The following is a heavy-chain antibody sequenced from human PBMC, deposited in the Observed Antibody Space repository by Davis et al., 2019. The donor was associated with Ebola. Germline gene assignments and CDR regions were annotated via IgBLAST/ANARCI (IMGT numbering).Heavy chain of an antibody. CDR2: IIPILGIA. CDR1: GGTFSSYA. D-gene: IGHD6-13*01. J-gene: IGHJ4*02. V-gene: IGHV1-69*04. CDR3: ARDVGAAAGGDGDDY. Sequence: SVNVSCKASGGTFSSYAISWVRQAPGQGLEWMGRIIPILGIANYAQKFQGRVTITADKSTSTAYMELSSLRSEDTAVYYCARDVGAAAGGDGDDYWGQGTLVTVSS.